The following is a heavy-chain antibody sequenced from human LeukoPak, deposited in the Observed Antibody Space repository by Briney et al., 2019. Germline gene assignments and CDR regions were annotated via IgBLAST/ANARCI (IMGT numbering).Heavy chain of an antibody. J-gene: IGHJ6*04. Sequence: SATLSLTCAGCGGSFSGYYWSWIRQPPGKGLEWIGEINHCGSTNYNPSLKSRVTISVDTSKNQFSLKLSSVTAADTAVYYCARLGYCSGGSCSVYYYYYGMDVWGKGTTVTVSS. V-gene: IGHV4-34*01. D-gene: IGHD2-15*01. CDR2: INHCGST. CDR3: ARLGYCSGGSCSVYYYYYGMDV. CDR1: GGSFSGYY.